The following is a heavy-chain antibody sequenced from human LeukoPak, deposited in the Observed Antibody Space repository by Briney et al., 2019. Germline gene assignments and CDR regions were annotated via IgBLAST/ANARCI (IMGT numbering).Heavy chain of an antibody. CDR3: ANKPTLKPMTTVTATVGY. J-gene: IGHJ4*02. D-gene: IGHD4-17*01. V-gene: IGHV3-53*01. CDR2: IYSGGST. CDR1: GFTVSSNY. Sequence: GGSLRLSCAASGFTVSSNYMSWVRQAPGKGLEWVSVIYSGGSTYYADSVKGRFTISRDNSKNTLYLQMNSLRAEDTAVYYCANKPTLKPMTTVTATVGYWGQGTLVTVSS.